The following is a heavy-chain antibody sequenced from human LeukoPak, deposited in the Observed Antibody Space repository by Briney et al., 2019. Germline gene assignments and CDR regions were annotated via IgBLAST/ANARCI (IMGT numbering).Heavy chain of an antibody. CDR1: GGSISSHY. Sequence: SETLSLTCTVSGGSISSHYWSWIRQPPGKGLEWIGYIYYSGSTNYNPSLKSRVTISVDTSKNQFSLKLSSVTAADTAVYYCARVRGYSYGWSFDYWGQGTLVTVSS. CDR3: ARVRGYSYGWSFDY. J-gene: IGHJ4*02. CDR2: IYYSGST. V-gene: IGHV4-59*08. D-gene: IGHD5-18*01.